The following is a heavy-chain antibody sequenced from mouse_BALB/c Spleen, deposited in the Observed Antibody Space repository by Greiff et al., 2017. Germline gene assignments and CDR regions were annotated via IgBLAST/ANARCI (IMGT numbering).Heavy chain of an antibody. V-gene: IGHV1-14*01. CDR1: GYTFTSYV. Sequence: QLQESGPELVKPGASVKMSCKASGYTFTSYVMHWVKQKPGQGLEWIGYINPYNDGTKYNEKFKGKATLTSDKSSSTAYMELSSLTSEDSAVYYCAREGLYGRYAMDYWGQGTSVTVSS. J-gene: IGHJ4*01. CDR3: AREGLYGRYAMDY. CDR2: INPYNDGT. D-gene: IGHD1-1*02.